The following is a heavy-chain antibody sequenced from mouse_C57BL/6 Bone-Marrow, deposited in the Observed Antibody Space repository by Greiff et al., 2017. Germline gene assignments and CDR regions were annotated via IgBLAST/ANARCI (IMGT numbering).Heavy chain of an antibody. CDR3: ARDYTLYAMDY. Sequence: QVQLQQPGAELVMPGASVKLSCKASGYTFTSYWMHWVKQRPGHGLEWIGEIDPSDSYTNYNQKFKGKSTLTVDKSSSTAYMQLSSLTSEDSAVYYCARDYTLYAMDYWGQGTSVTVSS. D-gene: IGHD2-12*01. J-gene: IGHJ4*01. CDR1: GYTFTSYW. CDR2: IDPSDSYT. V-gene: IGHV1-69*01.